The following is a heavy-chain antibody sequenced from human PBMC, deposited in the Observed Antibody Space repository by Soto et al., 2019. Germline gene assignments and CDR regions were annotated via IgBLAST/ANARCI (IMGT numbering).Heavy chain of an antibody. D-gene: IGHD6-13*01. J-gene: IGHJ6*02. CDR1: GESVGRGTNY. CDR3: ARDRRGRADGFIYYYGMEV. CDR2: IFDAATA. Sequence: QVQLQESGPGLMKPSGTLSLICSVSGESVGRGTNYWSWVRQAPGRGLEGIGYIFDAATAIYNPSFERRVSISLDAAKNQVSLKLTSVTAADTAIYYCARDRRGRADGFIYYYGMEVWGQGTSVTVSS. V-gene: IGHV4-61*01.